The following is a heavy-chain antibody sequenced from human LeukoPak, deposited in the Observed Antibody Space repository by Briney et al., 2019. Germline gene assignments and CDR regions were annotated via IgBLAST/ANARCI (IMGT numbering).Heavy chain of an antibody. CDR1: GFTFSSSW. Sequence: GGSLRLSCAASGFTFSSSWMSWVRQAPGKGLEWVANISPDGSETNYVDSVKGRFTISRDNAKNSLYLQMNSLRAEDTAVYYCARPRVPDSWSQGTLVIVSS. CDR2: ISPDGSET. V-gene: IGHV3-7*01. CDR3: ARPRVPDS. J-gene: IGHJ4*02.